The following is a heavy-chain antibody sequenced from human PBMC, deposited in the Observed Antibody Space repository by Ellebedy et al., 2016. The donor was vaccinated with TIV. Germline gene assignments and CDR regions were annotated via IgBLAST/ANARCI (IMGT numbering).Heavy chain of an antibody. CDR3: ARSGPQEWEIMYWVLHY. V-gene: IGHV1-69*13. Sequence: AASVKVSCKASGDTFNNYAFSWVRQAPGQGLEWVGGFISISGATQYAQDFQGRVPITSDRSTSTAYMELSSLRSEDTAVYYCARSGPQEWEIMYWVLHYWGHGTLVTVSS. CDR2: FISISGAT. J-gene: IGHJ4*01. D-gene: IGHD1-26*01. CDR1: GDTFNNYA.